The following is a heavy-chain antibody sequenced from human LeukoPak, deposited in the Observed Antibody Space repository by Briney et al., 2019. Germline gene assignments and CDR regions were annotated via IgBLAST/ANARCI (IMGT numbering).Heavy chain of an antibody. CDR2: MYYSGST. D-gene: IGHD2-2*01. J-gene: IGHJ4*02. CDR3: AGTLGYCSSTSCSGTFDY. CDR1: GGSIGTYY. Sequence: SETLSLTCTVSGGSIGTYYWSWIRQPPGKGLECIGYMYYSGSTNYSPSLKSRVTISVDTSKNQFSLKLSSVTAADTAVYYCAGTLGYCSSTSCSGTFDYWGLGTLVTVSS. V-gene: IGHV4-59*01.